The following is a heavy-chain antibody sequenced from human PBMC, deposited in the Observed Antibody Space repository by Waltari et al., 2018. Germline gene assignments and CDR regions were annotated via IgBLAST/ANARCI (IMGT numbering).Heavy chain of an antibody. CDR2: ISYDGSNK. CDR1: GFTFSSYA. CDR3: ARDVATYYYYGMDV. Sequence: QVQLVESGGGVVQPGRSLRLSCAASGFTFSSYAMHWVRQAPGKGLEWVAFISYDGSNKYYADSVKGRFTISRDNSKNTLYLQMNSLRAEDTAVYYCARDVATYYYYGMDVWGQGTTVTVSS. J-gene: IGHJ6*02. V-gene: IGHV3-30*01.